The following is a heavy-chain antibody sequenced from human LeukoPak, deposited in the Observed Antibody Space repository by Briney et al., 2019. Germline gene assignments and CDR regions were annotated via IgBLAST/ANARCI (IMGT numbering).Heavy chain of an antibody. D-gene: IGHD3-10*01. CDR1: GFTFSDYY. CDR3: ARDAVTMVRGVNY. V-gene: IGHV3-11*01. Sequence: PGGSLRLSCAASGFTFSDYYMSWIRQAPGKGLEWVSYISSSGSTIYYADSVKGRFTISWDNAKNSLYLQMNSLRAEDTAVYYCARDAVTMVRGVNYWGQGTLVTVSS. J-gene: IGHJ4*02. CDR2: ISSSGSTI.